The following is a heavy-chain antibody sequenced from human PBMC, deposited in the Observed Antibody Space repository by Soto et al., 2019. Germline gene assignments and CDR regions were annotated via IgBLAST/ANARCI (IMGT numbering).Heavy chain of an antibody. J-gene: IGHJ4*02. V-gene: IGHV2-5*02. CDR3: AYRPFVLGRGWNFYF. CDR2: IHWDEGK. CDR1: GFSLNTRGVG. D-gene: IGHD6-19*01. Sequence: QITLKESVPTLGIPTQTLTLTCTFSGFSLNTRGVGVGWIRQPPGKALEWVALIHWDEGKRYSPSMRHTLTITKDTSKNQVVLIMTNMDPVDTATYYWAYRPFVLGRGWNFYFCGQVILVTVAS.